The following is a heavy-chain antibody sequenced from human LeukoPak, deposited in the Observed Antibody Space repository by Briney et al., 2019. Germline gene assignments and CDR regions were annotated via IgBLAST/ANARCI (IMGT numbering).Heavy chain of an antibody. D-gene: IGHD3-10*01. J-gene: IGHJ4*02. V-gene: IGHV1-2*02. CDR2: INPNSGGT. CDR3: AGDLVGSAISYSSGAWDY. CDR1: GYTFTGYY. Sequence: ASVKVSCKASGYTFTGYYMHWVRQAPGQGLEWMGWINPNSGGTNYAQKFQGRVTMTRDTSISTAYMELSSLRPEDTAVYYCAGDLVGSAISYSSGAWDYWGQGTLVTVSS.